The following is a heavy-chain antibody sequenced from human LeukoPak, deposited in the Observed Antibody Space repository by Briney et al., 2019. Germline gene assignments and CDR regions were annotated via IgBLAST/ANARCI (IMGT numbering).Heavy chain of an antibody. D-gene: IGHD3-3*01. CDR1: GFTFSNYW. Sequence: GGSLRLSCVASGFTFSNYWLSWVRQTPGKGLEWVANIKHDGSEKYYVGSVKGRFTISRDNAKNSLYLQMNSLRAEDTAVYYCARVPPGRRVVGVLGLDVGDKGTRVTVS. V-gene: IGHV3-7*01. CDR2: IKHDGSEK. J-gene: IGHJ6*04. CDR3: ARVPPGRRVVGVLGLDV.